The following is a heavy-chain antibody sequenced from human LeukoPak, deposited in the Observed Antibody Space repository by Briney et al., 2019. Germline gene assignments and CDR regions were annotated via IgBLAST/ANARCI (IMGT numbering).Heavy chain of an antibody. CDR3: AMAPIVVVPAAMPFWFDP. CDR1: GYTFTGYY. CDR2: INPNSGGT. V-gene: IGHV1-2*02. D-gene: IGHD2-2*01. J-gene: IGHJ5*02. Sequence: ASVKVSCKASGYTFTGYYMHWVRQAPGQGLEWMGWINPNSGGTNYAQKFQGRVTMTRDTSISTAYMELSRLRSDDTAVYYRAMAPIVVVPAAMPFWFDPWGQGTLVTVSS.